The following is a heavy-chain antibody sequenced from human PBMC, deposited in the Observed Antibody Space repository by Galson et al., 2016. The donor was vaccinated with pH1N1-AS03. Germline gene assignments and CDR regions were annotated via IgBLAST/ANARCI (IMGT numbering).Heavy chain of an antibody. D-gene: IGHD2-15*01. V-gene: IGHV5-51*01. Sequence: QSGAEVKKPGESLKISCQASGYIFSSYWIGWVRQRPGKGLEWMGIIWPADSDTKYSPSFQGQVTISVDTSLNTAYLQWSSLEASDTAMYFCARQKFLSGGSCFLYYDAFDMWGQGTLVTVSS. CDR3: ARQKFLSGGSCFLYYDAFDM. J-gene: IGHJ3*02. CDR2: IWPADSDT. CDR1: GYIFSSYW.